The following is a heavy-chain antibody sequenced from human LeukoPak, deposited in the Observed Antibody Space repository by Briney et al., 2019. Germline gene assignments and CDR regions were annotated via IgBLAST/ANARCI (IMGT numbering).Heavy chain of an antibody. CDR2: IWYGGSNK. Sequence: GGSLRLSCAASGFTFSSYGMHWVRQAPGKGLEWVAVIWYGGSNKYYADSVRGRFTISRDNSKNTLYLQMNSLRAEDTAVYYCAKDTMIVVAGAFDIWGQGTMVTVSS. V-gene: IGHV3-30*02. D-gene: IGHD3-22*01. J-gene: IGHJ3*02. CDR1: GFTFSSYG. CDR3: AKDTMIVVAGAFDI.